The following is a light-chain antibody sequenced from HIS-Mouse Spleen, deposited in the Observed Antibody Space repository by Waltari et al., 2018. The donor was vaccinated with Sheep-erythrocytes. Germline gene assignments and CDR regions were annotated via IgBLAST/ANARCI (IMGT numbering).Light chain of an antibody. J-gene: IGLJ2*01. Sequence: QSALTQPRSVSGSPGQSVTIPCTGTSSDVGGYNYVSWYQQHPGKAPKLMIYEVSNRPSGVSNRFSGSKSGNTASLTISGLQAEDEADYYCSSYTSSSTLFGGGTKLTVL. V-gene: IGLV2-14*01. CDR1: SSDVGGYNY. CDR2: EVS. CDR3: SSYTSSSTL.